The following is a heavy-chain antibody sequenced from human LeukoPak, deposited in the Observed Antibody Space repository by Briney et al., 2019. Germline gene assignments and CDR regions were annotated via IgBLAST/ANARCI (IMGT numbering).Heavy chain of an antibody. Sequence: GGSLRLSCAASGFTFSSYSMNWVRQAPGKGLEWVSYISSSSSTIYYADSVKGRFTISRDNAKNSLYLQMNSLRAEDTAVYYCARDGLSRYFDYWGQGTLVSVSS. D-gene: IGHD4/OR15-4a*01. CDR2: ISSSSSTI. V-gene: IGHV3-48*01. J-gene: IGHJ4*02. CDR1: GFTFSSYS. CDR3: ARDGLSRYFDY.